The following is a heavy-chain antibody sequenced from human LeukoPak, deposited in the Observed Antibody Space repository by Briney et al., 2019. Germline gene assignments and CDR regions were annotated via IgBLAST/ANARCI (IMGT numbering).Heavy chain of an antibody. J-gene: IGHJ6*02. CDR2: IGTGGNT. V-gene: IGHV3-13*04. CDR1: GFTFSRYD. CDR3: ARVHPGFGVARRRYGMDV. Sequence: GGSLRLSCAASGFTFSRYDMHWVRQATGKGLEWISSIGTGGNTYYIGSVKGRFTISRENAKNSLYLQMNSLRAGDTAVYYCARVHPGFGVARRRYGMDVWGQGTTVTVSS. D-gene: IGHD3-3*01.